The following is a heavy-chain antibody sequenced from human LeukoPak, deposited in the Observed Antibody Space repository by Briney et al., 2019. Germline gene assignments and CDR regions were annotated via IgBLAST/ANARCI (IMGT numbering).Heavy chain of an antibody. CDR1: GFTFSTYW. CDR3: ARASMGGRDYHLDS. Sequence: PGGSLRLSCAASGFTFSTYWMTWVRQAPGKGLEWVANIKTDGSQTYYLDSVKGRFTISRDNAKNFLSLQLGSLRADYTGVYYCARASMGGRDYHLDSWGQGTLVTVSS. V-gene: IGHV3-7*01. J-gene: IGHJ4*02. CDR2: IKTDGSQT. D-gene: IGHD4/OR15-4a*01.